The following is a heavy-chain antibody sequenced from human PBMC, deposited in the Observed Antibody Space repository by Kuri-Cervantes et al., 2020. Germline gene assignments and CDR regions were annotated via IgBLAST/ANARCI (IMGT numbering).Heavy chain of an antibody. CDR3: ARVDAIAVAGYYYYFMDV. J-gene: IGHJ6*03. CDR2: IVVGSGNT. V-gene: IGHV1-58*01. CDR1: GFTFTSSA. Sequence: SVKVSCKASGFTFTSSAVQWVRQARGQRLEWIGWIVVGSGNTNYAQKFQERVTITRDMSTSTAYMELSSLRSEDTAVYYCARVDAIAVAGYYYYFMDVWGKGTTVTVSS. D-gene: IGHD6-19*01.